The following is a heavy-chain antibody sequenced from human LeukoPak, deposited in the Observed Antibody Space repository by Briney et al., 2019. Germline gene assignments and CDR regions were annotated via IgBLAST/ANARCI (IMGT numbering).Heavy chain of an antibody. D-gene: IGHD1-26*01. V-gene: IGHV4-61*01. Sequence: SETLSLTCTVSGGSVSSGSYYWSWIRQPPGKGLEWIGYIYYSGSTNYNPSLKSRVTISVDTSKNQFTLKLSSVTAADTAVYYCARSLGGATIDYWGQGTLVTVSS. CDR2: IYYSGST. J-gene: IGHJ4*02. CDR1: GGSVSSGSYY. CDR3: ARSLGGATIDY.